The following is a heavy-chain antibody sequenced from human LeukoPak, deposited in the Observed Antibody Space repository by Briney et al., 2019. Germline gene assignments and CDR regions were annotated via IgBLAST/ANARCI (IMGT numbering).Heavy chain of an antibody. CDR1: GFTFSSYA. CDR2: ISGSGGST. J-gene: IGHJ4*02. Sequence: GGSLRLSCAASGFTFSSYAMGWVRQAPGKGLEWVSAISGSGGSTYYADSVKGRFTISRDNSKNTLYLQMNSLRAEDTAVYYCAKESYSSSWYGYDYWGQGTLVTVSS. CDR3: AKESYSSSWYGYDY. D-gene: IGHD6-13*01. V-gene: IGHV3-23*01.